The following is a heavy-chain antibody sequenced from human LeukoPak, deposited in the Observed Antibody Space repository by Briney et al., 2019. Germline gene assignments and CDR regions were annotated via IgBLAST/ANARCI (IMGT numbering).Heavy chain of an antibody. CDR3: ARDRMGYCSGGSCWNFDY. V-gene: IGHV1-8*02. D-gene: IGHD2-15*01. CDR2: MNPNSGNT. CDR1: GYTFTSYY. J-gene: IGHJ4*02. Sequence: ASVKLSCKASGYTFTSYYMHWVRQAPGQGLEWMGWMNPNSGNTGYAQKFQGRVTMTRNTSISTAYMELSSLRSEDTAVYYCARDRMGYCSGGSCWNFDYWGQGTLVTVSS.